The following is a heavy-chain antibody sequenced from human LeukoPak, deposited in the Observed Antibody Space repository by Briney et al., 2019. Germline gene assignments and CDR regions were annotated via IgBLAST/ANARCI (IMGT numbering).Heavy chain of an antibody. CDR2: ISGSGAGT. V-gene: IGHV3-23*01. Sequence: GGSLRLSCAASGFTFSSYAMNWVRLAPGKGLEWVSDISGSGAGTYYADAVKGRFTISRDNSKNTLYLQMSSLRAEDTAVYYCAKALLYYYDDNWGQGTLVTVSS. D-gene: IGHD3-22*01. CDR3: AKALLYYYDDN. CDR1: GFTFSSYA. J-gene: IGHJ4*02.